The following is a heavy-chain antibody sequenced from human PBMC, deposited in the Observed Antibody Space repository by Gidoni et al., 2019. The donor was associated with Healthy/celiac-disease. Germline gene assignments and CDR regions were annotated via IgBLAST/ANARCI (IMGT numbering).Heavy chain of an antibody. CDR1: GLTFSIYA. Sequence: EVQLLESGGGLVQPGGSLRLSGAASGLTFSIYAMSWVGQAPGKGVEWVSAISGSGGSTYYADSVKGRFTISRDNSKNTLYLQMNSLRAEDTAVYYCVRFNILTGYWGFDYWGQGTLVTVSS. D-gene: IGHD3-9*01. CDR2: ISGSGGST. V-gene: IGHV3-23*01. J-gene: IGHJ4*02. CDR3: VRFNILTGYWGFDY.